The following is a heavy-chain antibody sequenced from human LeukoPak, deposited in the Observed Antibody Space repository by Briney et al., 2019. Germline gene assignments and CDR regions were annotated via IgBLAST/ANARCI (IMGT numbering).Heavy chain of an antibody. Sequence: PGRSLRLSCAASGFTFSSYAMHWVRQAPGKGLEWVAVISYDGSNKYYADSVKGRFTISRDNSKNTLYLQVNSLRAEDTAVYYCASGDSSSWTQLDYWGQGTLVTVSS. V-gene: IGHV3-30*04. CDR2: ISYDGSNK. CDR3: ASGDSSSWTQLDY. J-gene: IGHJ4*02. D-gene: IGHD6-13*01. CDR1: GFTFSSYA.